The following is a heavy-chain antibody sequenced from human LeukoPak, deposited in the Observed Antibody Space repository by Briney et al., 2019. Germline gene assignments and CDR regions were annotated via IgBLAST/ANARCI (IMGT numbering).Heavy chain of an antibody. CDR1: GGSISSGGYY. CDR2: IYHSGST. D-gene: IGHD3-16*02. CDR3: ARIYDYVWGSYRLDDYYFDY. Sequence: SETLSLTCTVSGGSISSGGYYWSWIRQPPGKGLEWIGYIYHSGSTYYNPSLKSRVTISVDRSKNQFSLKLSSVTAADTAVYYCARIYDYVWGSYRLDDYYFDYWGQGTLVTVSS. V-gene: IGHV4-30-2*01. J-gene: IGHJ4*02.